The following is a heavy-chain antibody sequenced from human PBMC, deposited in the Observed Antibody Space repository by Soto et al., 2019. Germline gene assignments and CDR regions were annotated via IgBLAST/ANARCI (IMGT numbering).Heavy chain of an antibody. D-gene: IGHD1-26*01. CDR3: AKARVRIAGADSFDH. CDR2: ISNDGDEK. CDR1: GFTFSTSV. V-gene: IGHV3-30*18. J-gene: IGHJ4*02. Sequence: QVQLVESGGGVVQPGRSLRLSCVASGFTFSTSVMHWVRQPPGKGLEWVALISNDGDEKYSGDSVEGRFSISRDNSKNTLYLQMSSLRAEDTAVYFCAKARVRIAGADSFDHCGQGTLVTVSS.